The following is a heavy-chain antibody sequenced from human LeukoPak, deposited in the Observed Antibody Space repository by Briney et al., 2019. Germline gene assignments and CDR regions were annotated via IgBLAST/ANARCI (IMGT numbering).Heavy chain of an antibody. V-gene: IGHV4-59*01. J-gene: IGHJ4*02. CDR3: ARVHYDILTGIRGDYFDY. D-gene: IGHD3-9*01. CDR1: GGSISSYY. Sequence: PSETLSLTCTVSGGSISSYYWSWIRQPPGKGLEWIGYIYYGGSTNYNPSLKSRVTISVDTSKNQFSLKLSSVTAADTAVYYCARVHYDILTGIRGDYFDYWGQGTLVTVSS. CDR2: IYYGGST.